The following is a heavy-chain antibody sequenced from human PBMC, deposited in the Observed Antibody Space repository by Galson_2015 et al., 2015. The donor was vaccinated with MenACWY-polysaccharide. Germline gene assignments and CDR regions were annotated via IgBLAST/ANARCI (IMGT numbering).Heavy chain of an antibody. J-gene: IGHJ6*02. CDR3: ARHRPRGNGMDV. D-gene: IGHD1-14*01. Sequence: SLRLSCAASGLIVSANYMAWFRQPPGKGLEWVSTIYSGGNTYYVDSVKGRFTISRDNSKNTLYLQMNSLRADDTAMYYCARHRPRGNGMDVWGQGTTVTVSS. V-gene: IGHV3-53*01. CDR1: GLIVSANY. CDR2: IYSGGNT.